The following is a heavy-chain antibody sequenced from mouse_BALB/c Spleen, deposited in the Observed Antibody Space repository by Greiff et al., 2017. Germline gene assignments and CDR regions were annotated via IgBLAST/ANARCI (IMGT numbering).Heavy chain of an antibody. V-gene: IGHV5-6-3*01. CDR1: GFTFSSYG. CDR2: INSNGGST. J-gene: IGHJ3*01. CDR3: ARDRDA. Sequence: EVKLMESGGGLVQPGGSLKLSCAASGFTFSSYGMSWVSQTPDKRLELVATINSNGGSTYYPDSVKGRFTISRDNAKNTLYLQMSSLKSEDTAMYYCARDRDAWGQGTLVTVSA. D-gene: IGHD3-3*01.